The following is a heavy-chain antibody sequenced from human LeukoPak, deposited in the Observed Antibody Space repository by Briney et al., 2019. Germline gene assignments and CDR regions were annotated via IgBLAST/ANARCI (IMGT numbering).Heavy chain of an antibody. CDR1: GYTFTSYY. Sequence: WASVKVSCKASGYTFTSYYMHWVRQAPGQGLEWMGWINPNSGGTNYAQKFQGRVTMTRDTSISTAYMELSRLRSDDTAVYYCARGYRCSSTSCYIFGYWGQGTLVTVSS. CDR2: INPNSGGT. J-gene: IGHJ4*02. V-gene: IGHV1-2*02. D-gene: IGHD2-2*02. CDR3: ARGYRCSSTSCYIFGY.